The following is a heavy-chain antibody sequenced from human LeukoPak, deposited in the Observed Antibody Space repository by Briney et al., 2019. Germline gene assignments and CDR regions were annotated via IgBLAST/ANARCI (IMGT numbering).Heavy chain of an antibody. V-gene: IGHV3-30*04. D-gene: IGHD4-23*01. CDR3: ARDFGGQRWNYYFDY. Sequence: PGGSLRLSCAASGFSFSDYSMNWVRRAPGKGLEWVAIISHDGTNKYHADSVKGRFTISRDNSKNTLYLQMNSLRAEDSALYLCARDFGGQRWNYYFDYWGQGTLVTVSP. CDR2: ISHDGTNK. CDR1: GFSFSDYS. J-gene: IGHJ4*02.